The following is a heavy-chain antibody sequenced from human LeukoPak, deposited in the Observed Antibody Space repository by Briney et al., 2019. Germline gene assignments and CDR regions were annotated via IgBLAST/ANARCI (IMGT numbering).Heavy chain of an antibody. Sequence: GGSLGLSCAASGFTFNIYSMNWVRLAPGKGLEWVSYISSGSSTIYYADSVKGRFTISRDNAKNSLYLQMNSLRAEDTAVYYCARGTTNFDYWGQGTLVTVSS. CDR1: GFTFNIYS. D-gene: IGHD4-11*01. CDR3: ARGTTNFDY. CDR2: ISSGSSTI. J-gene: IGHJ4*02. V-gene: IGHV3-48*04.